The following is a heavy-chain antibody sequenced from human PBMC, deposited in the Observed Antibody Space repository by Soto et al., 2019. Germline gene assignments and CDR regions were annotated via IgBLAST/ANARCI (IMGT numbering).Heavy chain of an antibody. D-gene: IGHD4-17*01. J-gene: IGHJ3*01. CDR2: VIPTLATA. V-gene: IGHV1-69*19. CDR1: GGPFNNHA. CDR3: ASDYGEIDAFDV. Sequence: QVQLVQSGAEVKKPGSSVKVSCKTSGGPFNNHAINWVRQDPGQGLEWVGLVIPTLATADYAQKFQGRVTMPADEVTNTAYMELSSLRADDTGVYYCASDYGEIDAFDVWGQGTLVTVSS.